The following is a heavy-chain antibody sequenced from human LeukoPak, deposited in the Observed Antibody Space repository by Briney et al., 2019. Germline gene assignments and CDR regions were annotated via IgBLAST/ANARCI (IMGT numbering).Heavy chain of an antibody. CDR3: ARAVAVYSGYEE. Sequence: GGSLRLSCAASGFTVSSNYMSWVRQAPGKGLEWVSVIYSGGSTYYADSVKGRFTISRDNSKNTLYLQMNSLRAEDTAVYYCARAVAVYSGYEEWGQGTLVTVSS. D-gene: IGHD5-12*01. V-gene: IGHV3-66*01. J-gene: IGHJ4*02. CDR2: IYSGGST. CDR1: GFTVSSNY.